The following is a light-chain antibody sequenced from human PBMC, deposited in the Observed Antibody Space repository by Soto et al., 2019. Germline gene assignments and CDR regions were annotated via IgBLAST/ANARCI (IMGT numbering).Light chain of an antibody. CDR3: QHYISYSVA. CDR1: QTISSW. V-gene: IGKV1-5*03. Sequence: DIQMTQSPSTLSGSVGDRVTITCRASQTISSWLAWYQQKPGKAPKLLIYKASTLKSGVPSRFSGSGFGTEFTLTIISLQPDDFATYYCQHYISYSVAFGQETKVELK. CDR2: KAS. J-gene: IGKJ1*01.